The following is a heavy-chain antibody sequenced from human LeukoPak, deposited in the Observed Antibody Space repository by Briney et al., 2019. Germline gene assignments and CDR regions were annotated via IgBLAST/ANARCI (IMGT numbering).Heavy chain of an antibody. J-gene: IGHJ6*03. CDR1: GYTFTGYY. D-gene: IGHD3-22*01. CDR2: INPNSGGT. V-gene: IGHV1-2*02. CDR3: ARASYDSSGYYFYYYYYYMDV. Sequence: ASVKVSCKASGYTFTGYYMHWVRQAPGQGLEWMGWINPNSGGTNYAQKFQSRVTMTRDTPISTAYMELSRLRSDDTAVYYCARASYDSSGYYFYYYYYYMDVWGKGTTVTVSS.